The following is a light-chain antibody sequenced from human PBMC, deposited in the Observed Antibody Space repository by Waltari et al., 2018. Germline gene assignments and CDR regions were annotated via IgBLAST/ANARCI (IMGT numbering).Light chain of an antibody. CDR2: AAS. J-gene: IGKJ2*01. CDR3: QQYGSSPMYT. Sequence: DIQMTQSPSSLSASVGDRVTITCRASQSISSYLNWYKQKPGKAPKLLIYAASSLQSGVPSRFSGSGSWTDFTLTISRLETEDFAVYYCQQYGSSPMYTFGQGTKLEIK. V-gene: IGKV1-39*01. CDR1: QSISSY.